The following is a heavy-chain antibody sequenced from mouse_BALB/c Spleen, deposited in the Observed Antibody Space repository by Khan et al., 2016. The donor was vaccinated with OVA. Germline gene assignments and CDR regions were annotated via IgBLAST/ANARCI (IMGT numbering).Heavy chain of an antibody. CDR2: ISYGGNT. V-gene: IGHV3-2*02. CDR1: GFSFTSYYV. J-gene: IGHJ3*01. CDR3: ARKYYYDYDRIDY. Sequence: VQLKESGPGLVKPSQSLSLTCTVTGFSFTSYYVWYCLRQFPGNQLSWMGFISYGGNTKYNPSLNSRISITRDTSKHQFFLQLTSVTAEATTTYYSARKYYYDYDRIDYWGQGTHVTVSA. D-gene: IGHD2-4*01.